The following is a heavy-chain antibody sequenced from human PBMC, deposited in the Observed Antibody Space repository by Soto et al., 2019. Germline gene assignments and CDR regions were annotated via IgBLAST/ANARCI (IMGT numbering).Heavy chain of an antibody. J-gene: IGHJ4*02. CDR2: INPNTGGA. CDR3: ATEGDPRVYAETVFDN. Sequence: QVQLVQSGAEVKEPGASLRISCKASGYTFSSYHMHWVRQAPGQGLEWMGKINPNTGGAGYAQNLQDRVTMTRDTSATTVYMELSSLRSEDTAMYFCATEGDPRVYAETVFDNWGQGTLVSVSS. CDR1: GYTFSSYH. V-gene: IGHV1-46*04. D-gene: IGHD3-16*01.